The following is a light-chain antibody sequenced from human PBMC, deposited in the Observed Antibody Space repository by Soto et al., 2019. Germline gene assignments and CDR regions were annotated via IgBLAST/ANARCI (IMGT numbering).Light chain of an antibody. J-gene: IGKJ1*01. V-gene: IGKV3-20*01. CDR1: QSVSSSY. CDR3: QQYGSSPRT. CDR2: GAS. Sequence: EIVLTQSPGTLSLSPGERATLSCRASQSVSSSYLAWYQQKPGQAPRLLLYGASSRATGIPGRFSGSGSGTDFTLTISRLEPEDFAVYYCQQYGSSPRTFGQGTKVEIK.